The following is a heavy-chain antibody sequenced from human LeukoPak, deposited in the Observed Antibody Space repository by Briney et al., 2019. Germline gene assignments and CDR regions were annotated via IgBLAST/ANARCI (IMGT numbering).Heavy chain of an antibody. V-gene: IGHV3-30*02. Sequence: SGGSLRLSCAASGFTFSNYGMHWVRQAPGKGLEWVTFIRFDAVNKYYVDSVKGRFTISRDNSRNTLYLQMNSLRPEDTAVYYCATADVVIVPSTIGGDAFDIWGQGTMVTVSS. CDR1: GFTFSNYG. D-gene: IGHD2-2*01. CDR2: IRFDAVNK. CDR3: ATADVVIVPSTIGGDAFDI. J-gene: IGHJ3*02.